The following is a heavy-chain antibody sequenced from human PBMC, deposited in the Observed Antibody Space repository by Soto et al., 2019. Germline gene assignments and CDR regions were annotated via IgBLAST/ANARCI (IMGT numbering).Heavy chain of an antibody. CDR3: ATRITVFGLLIPPFDP. V-gene: IGHV4-30-4*02. CDR1: GGSISSGDYY. Sequence: KPSETLSLTCTVSGGSISSGDYYWNWIRQPPGKGLEWIGYIYYTGTTKYNPSLKSRATLSVDTAKNRFSLNLTSLTAADTAIYYCATRITVFGLLIPPFDPWGQGTQVTVSS. D-gene: IGHD3-3*01. J-gene: IGHJ5*02. CDR2: IYYTGTT.